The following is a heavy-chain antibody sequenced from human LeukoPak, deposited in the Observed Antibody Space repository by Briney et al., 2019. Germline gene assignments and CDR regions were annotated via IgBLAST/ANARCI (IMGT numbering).Heavy chain of an antibody. CDR3: AREGGWNDFDY. V-gene: IGHV3-48*03. D-gene: IGHD1-1*01. CDR2: ISSSGSTI. Sequence: GGSLRLSCAASGFTFSSYEMNWVRQAPGKGLEWVSYISSSGSTIYYADSVKGRFTISRDNAKNSLYLQMNSLRAEDTAVYYCAREGGWNDFDYWGQGTLVTVSS. CDR1: GFTFSSYE. J-gene: IGHJ4*02.